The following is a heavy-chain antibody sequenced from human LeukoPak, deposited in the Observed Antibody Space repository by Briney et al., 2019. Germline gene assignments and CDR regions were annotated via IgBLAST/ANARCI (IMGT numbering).Heavy chain of an antibody. J-gene: IGHJ4*02. CDR3: AREQGIAAASSY. CDR1: GFTFNSYW. CDR2: ISSSGSNI. D-gene: IGHD6-13*01. Sequence: PGGSLRLSCAASGFTFNSYWMSWVRQAPGKGLEWVSYISSSGSNIYYADSVKGRFTISRDNAKNSLYPQMNSLRAEDTAVYYCAREQGIAAASSYWGQGTLVTVSS. V-gene: IGHV3-48*04.